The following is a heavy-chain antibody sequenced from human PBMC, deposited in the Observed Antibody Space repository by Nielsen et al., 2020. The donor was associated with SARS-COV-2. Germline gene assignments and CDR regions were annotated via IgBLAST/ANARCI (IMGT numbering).Heavy chain of an antibody. V-gene: IGHV3-9*01. J-gene: IGHJ4*02. CDR2: ISWNSGSI. D-gene: IGHD3-9*01. Sequence: GGSLRLSCAASGFTFSSYAMHWVRQAPGKGLEWVSGISWNSGSIGYADSVKGRFTISRDNAKNSLYLQMNSLRAEDTALYYCAKDFSAGSTGYWGQGTLVTVSS. CDR3: AKDFSAGSTGY. CDR1: GFTFSSYA.